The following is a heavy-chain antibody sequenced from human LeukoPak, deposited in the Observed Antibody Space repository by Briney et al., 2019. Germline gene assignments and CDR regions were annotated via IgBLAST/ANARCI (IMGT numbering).Heavy chain of an antibody. D-gene: IGHD2-15*01. J-gene: IGHJ5*02. V-gene: IGHV3-7*01. CDR3: ARDPRVGYCSASSCQGGYNYFDP. CDR2: IKQDGSEK. CDR1: GFSFSNHW. Sequence: GGSLRLSCAASGFSFSNHWMSWVRQAPGKGLEWVANIKQDGSEKYYVDSVKGRFTISRDNAKNSLYLQMNCLRVEDTAVYCCARDPRVGYCSASSCQGGYNYFDPWGQGTLVTVTS.